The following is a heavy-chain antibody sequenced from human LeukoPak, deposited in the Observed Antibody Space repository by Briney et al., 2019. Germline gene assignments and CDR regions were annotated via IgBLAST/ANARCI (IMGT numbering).Heavy chain of an antibody. V-gene: IGHV4-31*03. CDR3: ARAVVKYYYGSGSYYPYFDY. CDR1: GGSISSGGYY. Sequence: SETLSLTCTVSGGSISSGGYYWSWIRQHPGKGLEWIGYIYYSGSTYYNPSLKRRVTISVDTSKNQFSLKLSSVTAADTAVYYCARAVVKYYYGSGSYYPYFDYWGQGTLVTVSS. CDR2: IYYSGST. J-gene: IGHJ4*02. D-gene: IGHD3-10*01.